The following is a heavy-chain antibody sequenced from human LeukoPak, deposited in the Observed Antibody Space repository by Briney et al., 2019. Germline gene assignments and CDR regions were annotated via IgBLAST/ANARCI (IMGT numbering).Heavy chain of an antibody. CDR3: ARDLYYGSGTTHGDACDI. J-gene: IGHJ3*02. Sequence: ASVKVSCKASGYKFTAYYMHWVRQAPGQGLEWMGWFNPISGGANYAQKFQGRVTMTRDTSISTAYMDLSRLRSDDTAVYFCARDLYYGSGTTHGDACDIWGQGTMVTVSS. CDR1: GYKFTAYY. CDR2: FNPISGGA. V-gene: IGHV1-2*02. D-gene: IGHD3-10*01.